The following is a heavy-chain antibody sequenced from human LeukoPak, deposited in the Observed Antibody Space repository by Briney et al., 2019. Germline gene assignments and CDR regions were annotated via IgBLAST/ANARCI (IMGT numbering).Heavy chain of an antibody. Sequence: SETLSLTCTVSGGSISSGGYYWSWIRQHPGKGLEWIGYIYYSGSTNYNPSLKSRVTISVDTSKNQSSLKLSSVTAADTAVYYCARSTTGTTYWGQGTLVTVSS. D-gene: IGHD1-1*01. CDR3: ARSTTGTTY. V-gene: IGHV4-31*03. CDR2: IYYSGST. J-gene: IGHJ4*02. CDR1: GGSISSGGYY.